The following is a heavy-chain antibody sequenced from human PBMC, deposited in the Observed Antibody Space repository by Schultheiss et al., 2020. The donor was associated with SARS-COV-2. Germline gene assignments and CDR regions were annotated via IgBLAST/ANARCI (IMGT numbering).Heavy chain of an antibody. D-gene: IGHD6-13*01. CDR1: GGSVSSGSYY. J-gene: IGHJ3*02. CDR3: AREWGSSSWYGGAFDI. Sequence: SETLSLTCTVSGGSVSSGSYYWSWIRQPPGKGLEWIGYIYYSGSTNYNPSLKSRVTISVDTSKNQFSLKLSSVTAADTAVYYCAREWGSSSWYGGAFDIWGQGTMVTVSS. V-gene: IGHV4-61*01. CDR2: IYYSGST.